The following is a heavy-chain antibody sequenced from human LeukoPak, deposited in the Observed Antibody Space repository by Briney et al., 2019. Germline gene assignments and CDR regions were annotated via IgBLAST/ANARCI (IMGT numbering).Heavy chain of an antibody. D-gene: IGHD5-18*01. CDR3: ANSGYSYGFAFDI. J-gene: IGHJ3*02. Sequence: GGSLRLSCAASGFTFSSYSMNWVRQAPGKGLEWASSISSSSSYIYYADSVKGRFTISRDNAKNSLYLQMNSLRAEDTAVYYCANSGYSYGFAFDIWGQGTMVTVSS. CDR1: GFTFSSYS. CDR2: ISSSSSYI. V-gene: IGHV3-21*01.